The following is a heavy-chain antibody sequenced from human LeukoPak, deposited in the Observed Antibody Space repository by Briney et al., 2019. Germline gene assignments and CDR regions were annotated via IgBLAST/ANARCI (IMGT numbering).Heavy chain of an antibody. CDR1: GGSISSSSYC. CDR2: IYYSGST. V-gene: IGHV4-39*07. CDR3: ARGYTGYSSGWYRGAWFDP. J-gene: IGHJ5*02. Sequence: SETLSLTCTVSGGSISSSSYCWGWIRQPPGKGLEWIGSIYYSGSTYYNPSLKSRVTISLDTSKNQFSLKLSSVTDADTAVYYCARGYTGYSSGWYRGAWFDPWGQGTLVTVSS. D-gene: IGHD6-19*01.